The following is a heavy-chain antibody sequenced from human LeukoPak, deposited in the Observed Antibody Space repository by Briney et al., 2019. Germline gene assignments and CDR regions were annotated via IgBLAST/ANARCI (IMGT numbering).Heavy chain of an antibody. CDR1: GGSISSGPHY. V-gene: IGHV4-39*07. D-gene: IGHD1-7*01. Sequence: SETLSLTCPCSGGSISSGPHYWGWIRQSPGGGLEWIGNIYYRGNTYYNPSLKSRVTTPVETSKNQFSLKVSSMTTADTAVYYCARGDWKYGDFDRWGQGTLVTVSS. CDR2: IYYRGNT. CDR3: ARGDWKYGDFDR. J-gene: IGHJ4*02.